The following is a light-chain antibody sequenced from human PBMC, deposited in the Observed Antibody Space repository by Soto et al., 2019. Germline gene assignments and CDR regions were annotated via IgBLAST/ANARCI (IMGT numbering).Light chain of an antibody. J-gene: IGLJ3*02. CDR2: DVT. CDR1: SSDVGGYDH. CDR3: SSYTNKDTLL. V-gene: IGLV2-14*03. Sequence: QSALTQPASVSGSPGQSITISCTGTSSDVGGYDHVSWYQQHPGKAPKLIIYDVTVRPSGISRRFSGSKSDNTASLAVSGLQPGDEADYYCSSYTNKDTLLFGGGTKVTVL.